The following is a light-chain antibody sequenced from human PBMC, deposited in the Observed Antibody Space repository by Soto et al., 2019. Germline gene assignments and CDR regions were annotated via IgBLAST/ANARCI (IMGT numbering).Light chain of an antibody. CDR2: VAS. CDR1: QSVTSN. CDR3: QQYKNWRYT. J-gene: IGKJ2*01. V-gene: IGKV3-15*01. Sequence: EIVMTQSPATLSVSPGERATLSCRASQSVTSNLAWYQQKPGQAPRLLIYVASTRATGIQARFSGSVSGIECTLSSSSLESEDCAVYYCQQYKNWRYTFGQGTKLEIK.